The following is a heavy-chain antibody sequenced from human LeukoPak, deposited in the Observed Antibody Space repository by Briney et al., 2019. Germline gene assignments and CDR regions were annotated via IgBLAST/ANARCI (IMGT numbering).Heavy chain of an antibody. D-gene: IGHD3-9*01. CDR2: ISYDGSNK. Sequence: GGSLRLSCAASGFTFSSYAMHWVRQAPGKGLEWVAVISYDGSNKYYADSVKGRFTISRDNSKNTLYLQMNSLRAEDTAVYYCARDSTLLLRYLLPDYWGQGTLVTVSS. CDR1: GFTFSSYA. V-gene: IGHV3-30-3*01. CDR3: ARDSTLLLRYLLPDY. J-gene: IGHJ4*02.